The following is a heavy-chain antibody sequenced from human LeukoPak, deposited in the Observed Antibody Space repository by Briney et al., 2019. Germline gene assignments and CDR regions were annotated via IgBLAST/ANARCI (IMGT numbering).Heavy chain of an antibody. CDR2: IHENAIT. CDR1: GFTVSSNY. J-gene: IGHJ6*03. V-gene: IGHV3-53*01. D-gene: IGHD3-10*02. Sequence: AGGSLRLSCAASGFTVSSNYMTWVRQAPGKGLEWVSVIHENAITYYADTVKGRFTTSRDNSKNMLYLQMNSLRAEDTAVYYCARSLRVRGVPDYMDVWGKGTTVIISS. CDR3: ARSLRVRGVPDYMDV.